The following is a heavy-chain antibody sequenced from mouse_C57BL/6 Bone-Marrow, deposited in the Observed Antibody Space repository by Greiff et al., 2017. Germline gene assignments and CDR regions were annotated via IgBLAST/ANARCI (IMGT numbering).Heavy chain of an antibody. Sequence: EVQLVESGGGLVKPGGSLKLSCAASGFTFSSYAMSWVRQTPEKRLEWVATISDGGSYTYYPDNVKGRFTISRDNAKNNLYLQMSHLKSEDTAMYYCARAITTPRYFDVWGTGTTVTVSS. J-gene: IGHJ1*03. CDR1: GFTFSSYA. CDR2: ISDGGSYT. D-gene: IGHD1-1*01. V-gene: IGHV5-4*01. CDR3: ARAITTPRYFDV.